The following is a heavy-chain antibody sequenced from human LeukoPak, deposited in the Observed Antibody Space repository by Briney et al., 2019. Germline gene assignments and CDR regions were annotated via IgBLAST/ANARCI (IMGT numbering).Heavy chain of an antibody. D-gene: IGHD6-19*01. CDR2: ISSSSSTI. J-gene: IGHJ4*02. V-gene: IGHV3-48*01. Sequence: GGSLRLSCAASRFTFSSYSMSWVRQAPGKGLEWVSYISSSSSTIYYADSVKGRFTISRDNSKNTLYLQMNSLGAEDTAVYYCAKDRSGWYYFDYWGQGTLVTVSS. CDR3: AKDRSGWYYFDY. CDR1: RFTFSSYS.